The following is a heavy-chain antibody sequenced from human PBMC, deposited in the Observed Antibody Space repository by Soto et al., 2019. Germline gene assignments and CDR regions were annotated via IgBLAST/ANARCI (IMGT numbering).Heavy chain of an antibody. V-gene: IGHV1-18*01. CDR2: ISPKKDNT. D-gene: IGHD3-22*01. J-gene: IGHJ4*02. Sequence: AAVPVSCESSGYTFDMYGISWVRQAPGPGLEWMGWISPKKDNTNFAQNFQGRVTMTTDTSTSTAHMELRSLSPDDTAVYYCARDDVYESQKGLFDYWGQGTLVTVSS. CDR3: ARDDVYESQKGLFDY. CDR1: GYTFDMYG.